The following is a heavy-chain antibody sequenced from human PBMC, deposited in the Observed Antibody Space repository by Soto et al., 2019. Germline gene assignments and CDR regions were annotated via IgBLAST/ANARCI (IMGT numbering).Heavy chain of an antibody. J-gene: IGHJ4*02. D-gene: IGHD6-13*01. Sequence: EVQLLESGGGLVQPGGSLRLSCAASGFTFSSYAMSWVRQAPGKGLEWVSAISGSGGSTYYADSVKGRFTISRDNSKNTLYLQMNSVSAEDTAVYYCAKENGYSSSWFEFDYWGQGTLVTVSS. CDR3: AKENGYSSSWFEFDY. CDR1: GFTFSSYA. CDR2: ISGSGGST. V-gene: IGHV3-23*01.